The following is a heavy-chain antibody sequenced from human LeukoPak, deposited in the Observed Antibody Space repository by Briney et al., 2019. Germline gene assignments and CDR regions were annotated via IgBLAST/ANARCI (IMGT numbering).Heavy chain of an antibody. Sequence: SETLSLTCAVYGGSFSVYYWTWIRQPPGKGLEWIGEVHHSGSTNYNPSLKSRVTISVDTSKNQFSLKLSSVPAADTDVYYCARDLNDSSGYYLYAFDIWGQGTMVTVSS. CDR3: ARDLNDSSGYYLYAFDI. V-gene: IGHV4-34*01. D-gene: IGHD3-22*01. CDR2: VHHSGST. CDR1: GGSFSVYY. J-gene: IGHJ3*02.